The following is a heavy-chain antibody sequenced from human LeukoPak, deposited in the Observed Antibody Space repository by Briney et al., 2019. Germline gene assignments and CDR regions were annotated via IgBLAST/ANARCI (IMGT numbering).Heavy chain of an antibody. Sequence: PSETLSLTCAVYGGSFSGYYWSWIRQPPGKGLEWIGEINHSESTHYNPSLKSRVTISIDTSKNQLSLKLSSVTAADTAMYYCARAYSSSGLFHYWGQGTPVAVSS. CDR2: INHSEST. D-gene: IGHD6-6*01. CDR3: ARAYSSSGLFHY. J-gene: IGHJ4*02. CDR1: GGSFSGYY. V-gene: IGHV4-34*01.